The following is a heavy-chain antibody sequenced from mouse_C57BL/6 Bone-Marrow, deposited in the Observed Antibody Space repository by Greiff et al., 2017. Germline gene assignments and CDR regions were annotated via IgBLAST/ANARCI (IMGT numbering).Heavy chain of an antibody. V-gene: IGHV14-4*01. CDR3: TTTYYSKNY. J-gene: IGHJ2*01. CDR1: GFNIKDDY. Sequence: EVQLQQSGAELVRPGASVKLSCTASGFNIKDDYMHWVKQRPEKGLEWIGWIDPENGDTEYASKFQGKATITAETSSNTAYLQLSSLTSEDTAVYYCTTTYYSKNYWGQGTTLTVSS. D-gene: IGHD2-5*01. CDR2: IDPENGDT.